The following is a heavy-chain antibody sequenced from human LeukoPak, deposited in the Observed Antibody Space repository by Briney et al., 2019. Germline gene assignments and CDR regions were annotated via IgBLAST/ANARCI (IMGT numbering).Heavy chain of an antibody. V-gene: IGHV3-7*01. CDR3: ARFIASPGPDAFDI. Sequence: GGSLRLSCAASGFNSGNYWMSWVRQAPGQRLEWLANIKQDGIETYHLDSVKGRFTISRDSARNSVYLQMNSLRADETAVYFCARFIASPGPDAFDIWGQGTLVTVSS. J-gene: IGHJ3*02. CDR2: IKQDGIET. CDR1: GFNSGNYW. D-gene: IGHD6-13*01.